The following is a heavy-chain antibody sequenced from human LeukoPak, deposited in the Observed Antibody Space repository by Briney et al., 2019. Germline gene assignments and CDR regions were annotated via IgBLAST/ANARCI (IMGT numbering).Heavy chain of an antibody. CDR3: ASHDYGDYPDAFDI. Sequence: PGGSLRLSRAASGFTFSNFNMNWVRQAPGKGLEWVSCISSSGYSIYYADSVKGRFTISRDNAKNSLYLQMNSLRAEDTAVYYCASHDYGDYPDAFDIWGQGTMVTVSS. D-gene: IGHD4-17*01. CDR1: GFTFSNFN. J-gene: IGHJ3*02. V-gene: IGHV3-21*01. CDR2: ISSSGYSI.